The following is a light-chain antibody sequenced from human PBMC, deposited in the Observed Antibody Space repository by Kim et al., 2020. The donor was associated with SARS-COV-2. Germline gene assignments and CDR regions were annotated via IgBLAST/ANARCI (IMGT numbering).Light chain of an antibody. CDR1: SSNIGSNA. CDR3: AAWDDSLNVVV. Sequence: GQWVTISCSGISSNIGSNAVNWYQQIPGTAPKLLIYSNDQRPSGVPDRFSGSKSGTSASLAFSGLQSEDEADYYCAAWDDSLNVVVFGGGTQLTVL. V-gene: IGLV1-44*01. CDR2: SND. J-gene: IGLJ2*01.